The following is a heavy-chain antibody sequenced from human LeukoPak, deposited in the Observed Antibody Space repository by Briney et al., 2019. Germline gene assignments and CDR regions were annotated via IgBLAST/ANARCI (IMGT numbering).Heavy chain of an antibody. CDR1: GGSISSYY. V-gene: IGHV4-59*01. J-gene: IGHJ6*04. CDR2: IYYSGST. CDR3: ARASLHCSGGSCYPAGGMDV. Sequence: PSETLSLTCTVSGGSISSYYWSWIRQPPGKGLEWIGYIYYSGSTNYNPSLKSRVTISVDTSKNQFSLKLSSVTAADTAVYYCARASLHCSGGSCYPAGGMDVWGKGTTVTVSS. D-gene: IGHD2-15*01.